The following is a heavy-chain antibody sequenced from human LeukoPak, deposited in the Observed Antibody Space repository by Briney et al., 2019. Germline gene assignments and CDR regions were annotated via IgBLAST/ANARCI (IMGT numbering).Heavy chain of an antibody. CDR1: GYTFTSYD. CDR3: ASVHSSSWYYYYYYMDV. V-gene: IGHV1-8*01. D-gene: IGHD6-13*01. CDR2: MNPNSGNT. Sequence: ASVKVSCKASGYTFTSYDINWVRQATGQGLEWMGWMNPNSGNTGYAQKFQGRVTMTRNTSISTAYMELSSLRSEDTAVYYCASVHSSSWYYYYYYMDVWGKGTTVTVSS. J-gene: IGHJ6*03.